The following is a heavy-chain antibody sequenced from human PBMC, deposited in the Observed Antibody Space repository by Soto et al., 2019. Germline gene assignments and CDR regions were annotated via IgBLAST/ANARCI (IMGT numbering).Heavy chain of an antibody. D-gene: IGHD1-1*01. CDR2: IYPGDSDT. CDR3: ARVRNNWNDVFDY. J-gene: IGHJ4*02. Sequence: PGESLKISCKGSEYSFTSYWIGWVRQMPGKGLEWMGIIYPGDSDTRYSPSFQGQVTISADKSISTAYLQWSSPKASDTAMYYCARVRNNWNDVFDYWGQGNLVTVSS. V-gene: IGHV5-51*01. CDR1: EYSFTSYW.